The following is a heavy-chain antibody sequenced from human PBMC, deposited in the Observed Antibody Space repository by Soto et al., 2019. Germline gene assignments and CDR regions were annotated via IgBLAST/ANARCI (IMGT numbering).Heavy chain of an antibody. CDR3: ARLVWDSSGYTDAFDI. Sequence: QLQLQESGSGLVKPSQTLSLTCAVSGGSISSGGYSWSWIRQPPGKGLEWVGYISHSGSTYYNPSLESRVTISVDTSKNQFSLKLSSATAADTAVYYCARLVWDSSGYTDAFDIWGQGTMVTVSS. CDR2: ISHSGST. CDR1: GGSISSGGYS. V-gene: IGHV4-30-2*01. D-gene: IGHD3-22*01. J-gene: IGHJ3*02.